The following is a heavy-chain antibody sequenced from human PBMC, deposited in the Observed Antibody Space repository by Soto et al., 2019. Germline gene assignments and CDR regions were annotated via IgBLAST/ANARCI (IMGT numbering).Heavy chain of an antibody. D-gene: IGHD3-22*01. J-gene: IGHJ4*02. CDR3: AREFYYDSSGIGFDS. V-gene: IGHV4-59*01. CDR1: GGSISSYY. CDR2: IYYSGSI. Sequence: SETLSLTCTVSGGSISSYYWSWIRQPPGKGLEWIGYIYYSGSINYNPSLKNRVSISEDRSKNEFSLKLSSVTAADTAIYYCAREFYYDSSGIGFDSWGQGTLVTVSS.